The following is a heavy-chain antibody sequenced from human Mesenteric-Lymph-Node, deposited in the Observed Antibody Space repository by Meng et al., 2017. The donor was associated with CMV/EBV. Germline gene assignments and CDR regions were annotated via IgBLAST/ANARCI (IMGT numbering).Heavy chain of an antibody. D-gene: IGHD3-3*01. CDR3: WSHYDFWSGYYISTDY. Sequence: GGSLRLSCTVSGYSISSGYYWGWIRQPPGKGLEWVGRIKSKTDGGTTDYAAPVKGRFTISRDDSKNTLYLQMNSLKTEDTAVYYCWSHYDFWSGYYISTDYWGQGTLVTVSS. CDR2: IKSKTDGGTT. CDR1: GYSISSGYY. J-gene: IGHJ4*02. V-gene: IGHV3-15*01.